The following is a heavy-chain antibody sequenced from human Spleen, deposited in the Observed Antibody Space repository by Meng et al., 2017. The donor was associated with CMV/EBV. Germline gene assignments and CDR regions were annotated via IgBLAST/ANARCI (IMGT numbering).Heavy chain of an antibody. CDR2: IYYSGST. CDR3: ARGESYDILTGYFPLIGAFDI. D-gene: IGHD3-9*01. CDR1: GGSISSYY. J-gene: IGHJ3*02. V-gene: IGHV4-59*01. Sequence: SETLSLTCTVSGGSISSYYWSWIRQPPGKGLEWIGYIYYSGSTNYNPSLKSRVTISVDTSKKQFSLKLNSVIAADTAVYYCARGESYDILTGYFPLIGAFDIWGQGTMVTVSS.